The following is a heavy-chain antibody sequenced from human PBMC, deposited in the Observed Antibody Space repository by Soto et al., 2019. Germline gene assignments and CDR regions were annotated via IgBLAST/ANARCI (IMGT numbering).Heavy chain of an antibody. V-gene: IGHV4-59*01. CDR3: ARQNSVTRDYYYGMDV. J-gene: IGHJ6*02. D-gene: IGHD4-4*01. Sequence: SETLSLTCTVSGGSISSYFWSWIRQAPGKGLEWIGYIYYSGSTNYNPSLKSRVTISVDTSKNQFSLRLRSVTAADTAVYYCARQNSVTRDYYYGMDVWGQWTTVTVSS. CDR2: IYYSGST. CDR1: GGSISSYF.